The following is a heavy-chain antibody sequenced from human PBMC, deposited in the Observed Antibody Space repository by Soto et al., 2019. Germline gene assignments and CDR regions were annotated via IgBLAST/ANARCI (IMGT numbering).Heavy chain of an antibody. CDR2: IYWDDDK. Sequence: QITLNESGPTQVKPRQTLTLTCTFSGFSLTTSGVGVGWIRQSPGKAPEWLALIYWDDDKRYSPSLKSRITITKDTAKDQVVMTMADLDPADTATYYGAHRVLRTVFGLATTSAINFGYWGQGAPVAVS. J-gene: IGHJ4*02. CDR3: AHRVLRTVFGLATTSAINFGY. V-gene: IGHV2-5*02. CDR1: GFSLTTSGVG. D-gene: IGHD3-3*01.